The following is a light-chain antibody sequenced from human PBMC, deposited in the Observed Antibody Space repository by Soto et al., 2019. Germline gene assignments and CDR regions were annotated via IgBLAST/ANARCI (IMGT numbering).Light chain of an antibody. CDR3: QQYHDWPRT. Sequence: EIVMTQSPATLSVSPGERATLSCRASQSVGTYLAWYQQKPGQAPRLLIYGASTRAAGISPRFSGGGSGTEFTLTISSLQSEDFAVYYCQQYHDWPRTFGQGTKVGIK. CDR2: GAS. J-gene: IGKJ1*01. V-gene: IGKV3-15*01. CDR1: QSVGTY.